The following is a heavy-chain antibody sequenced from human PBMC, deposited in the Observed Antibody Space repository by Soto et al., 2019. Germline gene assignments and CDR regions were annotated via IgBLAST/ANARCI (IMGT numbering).Heavy chain of an antibody. J-gene: IGHJ4*02. CDR2: ISAYNGNT. V-gene: IGHV1-18*01. D-gene: IGHD3-10*01. CDR3: ARELRLGTMVRGVIGY. CDR1: GYTFTSYG. Sequence: ASVKVSCKASGYTFTSYGISWVRQAPGQGLEWMGWISAYNGNTNYAQKLQGRVTMTTDTSTSTAYMELRSLRSDDTAVYYCARELRLGTMVRGVIGYWGQGTLVTVSS.